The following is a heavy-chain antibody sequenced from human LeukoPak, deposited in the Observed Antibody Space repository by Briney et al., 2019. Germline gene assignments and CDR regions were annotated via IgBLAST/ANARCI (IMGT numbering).Heavy chain of an antibody. CDR2: ISGSTVGT. CDR3: ARVGGREGYYYGMDV. J-gene: IGHJ6*02. V-gene: IGHV3-23*01. Sequence: PGGSLRLSCVASGFTLSNYMMSWVRQAPGKGLEWVSAISGSTVGTFYADSVKGRFTISRDNSKNTLYLQMNSLRAEDTAVYYCARVGGREGYYYGMDVWGQGTTVTVS. D-gene: IGHD1-26*01. CDR1: GFTLSNYM.